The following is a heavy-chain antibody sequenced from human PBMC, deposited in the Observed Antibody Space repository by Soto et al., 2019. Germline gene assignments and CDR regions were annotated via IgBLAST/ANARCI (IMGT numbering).Heavy chain of an antibody. CDR1: GFTFTSSA. V-gene: IGHV1-58*01. D-gene: IGHD3-3*01. J-gene: IGHJ4*02. CDR3: AAGVVILNGNPLDY. Sequence: GASVKVSCKASGFTFTSSAVQWVRQARGQRLEWIGWIVVGSGNTNYAQKFQERVTITRDMSTSTAYMELSSLRSEDTAVYYCAAGVVILNGNPLDYWGQGTLVTVSS. CDR2: IVVGSGNT.